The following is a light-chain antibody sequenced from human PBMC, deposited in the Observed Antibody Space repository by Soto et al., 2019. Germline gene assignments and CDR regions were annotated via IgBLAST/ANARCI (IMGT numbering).Light chain of an antibody. CDR3: QQYKSYSRT. CDR1: QDIRKD. Sequence: IQMTQSPSSLSASVGDRVTITCRASQDIRKDLAWYQQKPGKAPQILIYGASTLQTGVASRFSGSGSGTEFTLTINSLQPDDFATYYCQQYKSYSRTFGQGTKVDI. V-gene: IGKV1-16*01. J-gene: IGKJ1*01. CDR2: GAS.